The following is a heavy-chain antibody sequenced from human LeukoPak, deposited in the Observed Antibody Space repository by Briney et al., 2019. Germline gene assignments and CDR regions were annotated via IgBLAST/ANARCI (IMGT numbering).Heavy chain of an antibody. CDR1: GFTVSSNY. CDR3: ARSLRVRGVPDYMDV. Sequence: GRSLRLSCAASGFTVSSNYMTWVRQAPGKGLEWVSVIYKNAITYYADTVKGRFTISRDNSKNMLYLQMNSLRADDTAVYYCARSLRVRGVPDYMDVWGKGTTVTISS. D-gene: IGHD3-10*02. J-gene: IGHJ6*03. CDR2: IYKNAIT. V-gene: IGHV3-53*01.